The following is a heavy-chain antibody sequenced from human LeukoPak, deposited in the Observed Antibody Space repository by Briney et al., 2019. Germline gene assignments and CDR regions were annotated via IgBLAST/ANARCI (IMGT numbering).Heavy chain of an antibody. J-gene: IGHJ4*02. V-gene: IGHV4-39*07. D-gene: IGHD5-12*01. Sequence: PSETLSLTCTVSGGSISSSSYYWGWIRQPPGKGLEWIGCIYYTGSTYYNPSLKSRATISVDTSKNQFSLKLSSVTAADTAVYYCARGARSSDYWGQGTLVTVSS. CDR1: GGSISSSSYY. CDR3: ARGARSSDY. CDR2: IYYTGST.